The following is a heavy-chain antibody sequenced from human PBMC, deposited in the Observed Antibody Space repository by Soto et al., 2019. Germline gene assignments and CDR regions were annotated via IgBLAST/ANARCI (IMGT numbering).Heavy chain of an antibody. V-gene: IGHV1-18*01. Sequence: ASVKVSCKASGYTFTSYVISWVRQAPGQGLEWMGWISAYNGNTNYAQKLQGRVTMTTDTSTSTAYMELRSLRSDDTAVYYCARKSQFNRSGYYTDYYYYYGMYVWGQGTTVTVSS. CDR3: ARKSQFNRSGYYTDYYYYYGMYV. CDR1: GYTFTSYV. J-gene: IGHJ6*02. D-gene: IGHD3-3*01. CDR2: ISAYNGNT.